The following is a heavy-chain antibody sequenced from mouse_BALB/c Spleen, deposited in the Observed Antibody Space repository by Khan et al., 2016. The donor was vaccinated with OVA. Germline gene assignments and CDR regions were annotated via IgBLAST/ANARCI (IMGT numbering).Heavy chain of an antibody. J-gene: IGHJ3*01. V-gene: IGHV3-6*01. CDR3: AREGRWFTH. Sequence: EVQLQESGPGLVKPSQSLSLTCSVTGYSFTSGCYCNWIRQFPGNKLAWMGYNVYDGSNNYKPYLKNRISISCDTSKNQFFLQLNSVTTEDTATYACAREGRWFTHWGHGTLVTVSA. CDR2: NVYDGSN. CDR1: GYSFTSGCY. D-gene: IGHD3-3*01.